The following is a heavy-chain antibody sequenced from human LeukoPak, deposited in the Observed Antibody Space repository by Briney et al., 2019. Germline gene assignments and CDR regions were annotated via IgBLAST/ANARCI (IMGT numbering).Heavy chain of an antibody. CDR2: INHSGST. CDR1: GGSFSGYY. J-gene: IGHJ5*02. V-gene: IGHV4-34*01. Sequence: PSETLSLTCAVSGGSFSGYYWSWIRQPPGKGLEWIGEINHSGSTNYNPSLKKRVTISVDTSKNHFSLKLSSVTAADTAVYYCAGPLGNWFDPWGQGTLVTVSS. CDR3: AGPLGNWFDP.